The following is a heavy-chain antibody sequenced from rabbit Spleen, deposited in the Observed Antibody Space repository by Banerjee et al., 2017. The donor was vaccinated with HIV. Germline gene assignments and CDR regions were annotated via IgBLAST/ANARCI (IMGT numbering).Heavy chain of an antibody. J-gene: IGHJ4*01. CDR2: INIVTGKS. D-gene: IGHD2-1*01. CDR3: ARDLGYDDYSEKGYFNL. Sequence: EQLEESGGGLVKPEGSLTLTCKASGVSLNDKDVMCWVRQAPGKGLEWIACINIVTGKSVYASWALGRFIMSRTSSTTVTLQMTSLTVADTATYFCARDLGYDDYSEKGYFNLWGPGTLVTVS. CDR1: GVSLNDKDV. V-gene: IGHV1S45*01.